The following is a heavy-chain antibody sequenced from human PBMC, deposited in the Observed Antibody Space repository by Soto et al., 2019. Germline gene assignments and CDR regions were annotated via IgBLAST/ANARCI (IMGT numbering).Heavy chain of an antibody. CDR2: LYYSGST. V-gene: IGHV4-31*03. CDR3: ARGLTSYCSGGSCYDNWFDP. CDR1: GGSISSGGYY. D-gene: IGHD2-15*01. Sequence: SETLSLTCTVSGGSISSGGYYWSWIRQHPGKGLEWIGYLYYSGSTYYNPSLKSRVTISVDTSKNQFSLTLSSVTAADTAVYYCARGLTSYCSGGSCYDNWFDPWGQGTQVTSP. J-gene: IGHJ5*02.